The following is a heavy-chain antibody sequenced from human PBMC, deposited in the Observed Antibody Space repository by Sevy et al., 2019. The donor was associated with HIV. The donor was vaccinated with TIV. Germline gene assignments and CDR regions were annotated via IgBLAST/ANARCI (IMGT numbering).Heavy chain of an antibody. D-gene: IGHD2-2*02. CDR1: GDSVSSNSAA. Sequence: SQTLSLTCAISGDSVSSNSAAWNWIRQSPSRGLEWLGRTYYRSKWYNDYAVSVKSRITINPDTSKNHFSVELNSVTPEDTAVYYCAREGGSYCSSTSCYRWWLFAAAVDYWGQGTMVTVSS. V-gene: IGHV6-1*01. J-gene: IGHJ4*02. CDR3: AREGGSYCSSTSCYRWWLFAAAVDY. CDR2: TYYRSKWYN.